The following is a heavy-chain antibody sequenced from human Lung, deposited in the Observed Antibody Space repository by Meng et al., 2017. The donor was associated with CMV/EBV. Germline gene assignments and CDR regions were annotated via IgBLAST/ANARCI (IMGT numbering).Heavy chain of an antibody. Sequence: QGRLRESGPALGKASETLSLTCAVSGDSITNHNWWAWVRQPPGKGLEWIGEIPHRGSSAYNPSLKSRVSMSIDKSKNQFSLKLTSVTAADTAVYHCLRRSGGSVWGQGTLVTVSS. CDR2: IPHRGSS. CDR3: LRRSGGSV. CDR1: GDSITNHNW. V-gene: IGHV4-4*02. J-gene: IGHJ1*01. D-gene: IGHD3-10*01.